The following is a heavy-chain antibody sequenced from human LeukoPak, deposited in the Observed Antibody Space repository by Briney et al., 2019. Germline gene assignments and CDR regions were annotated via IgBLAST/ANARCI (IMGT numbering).Heavy chain of an antibody. D-gene: IGHD3-10*01. CDR2: IYHSGST. V-gene: IGHV4-4*02. CDR1: GGSISSSNW. CDR3: ARGITMVRGVIITTSAHYFDY. J-gene: IGHJ4*02. Sequence: PSGTLSLTCAVSGGSISSSNWWSWVRQPPGKGLEWIGEIYHSGSTNYNPSLKSRVTISVDTSKNQFSLKLSSVTAADTAVYYCARGITMVRGVIITTSAHYFDYWGQGTLVTVSS.